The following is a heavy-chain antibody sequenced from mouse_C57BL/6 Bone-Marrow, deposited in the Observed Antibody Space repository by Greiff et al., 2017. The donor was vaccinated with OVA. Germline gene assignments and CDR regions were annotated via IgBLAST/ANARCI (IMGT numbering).Heavy chain of an antibody. J-gene: IGHJ3*01. CDR3: TRSHNYSNYLAWFAY. V-gene: IGHV1-5*01. D-gene: IGHD2-5*01. CDR1: GYTFTSYW. Sequence: EVQLQQSGTVLARPGASVKMSCKTSGYTFTSYWMHWVKQRPGQGLEWIGAIYPGNSDTSYNQKFKGKAKLTAVTSASTAYMELSSLTNEDSAVYYCTRSHNYSNYLAWFAYWGQGTLVTVSA. CDR2: IYPGNSDT.